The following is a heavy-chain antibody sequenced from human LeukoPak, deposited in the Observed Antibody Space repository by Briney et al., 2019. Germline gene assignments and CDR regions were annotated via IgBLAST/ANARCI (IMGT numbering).Heavy chain of an antibody. J-gene: IGHJ5*02. D-gene: IGHD3-16*01. V-gene: IGHV3-7*03. CDR2: IKEDGSEK. CDR1: GFTFSGYW. Sequence: GGSLRLSCADSGFTFSGYWMTWVRQAPGKGLEWVATIKEDGSEKYYVDSVKGRFTISRDNAKNSLYLQMNSLRAEDTAVYYCARDPWGSWFDPWGQGTLVTVSS. CDR3: ARDPWGSWFDP.